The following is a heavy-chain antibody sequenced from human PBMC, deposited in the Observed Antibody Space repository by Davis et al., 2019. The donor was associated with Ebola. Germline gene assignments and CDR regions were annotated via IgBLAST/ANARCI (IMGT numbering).Heavy chain of an antibody. CDR3: ARGWDYFDY. D-gene: IGHD1-26*01. J-gene: IGHJ4*02. CDR1: GFTFSRYD. Sequence: PGGSLRLSCVASGFTFSRYDMNWVRQAPGKGLEWVSYISSGSSTVKYADSVKGRFTISRDNAKSSLSLQMNSLRDEDSAVYYCARGWDYFDYWGQGTLVTVSS. V-gene: IGHV3-48*02. CDR2: ISSGSSTV.